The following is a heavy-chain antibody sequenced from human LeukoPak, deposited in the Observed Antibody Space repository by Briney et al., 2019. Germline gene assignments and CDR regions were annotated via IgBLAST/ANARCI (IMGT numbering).Heavy chain of an antibody. V-gene: IGHV4-59*08. D-gene: IGHD3-9*01. J-gene: IGHJ3*02. CDR3: ARQGYDILTGYIDAFDI. CDR1: GGSISSYY. Sequence: PSETLSLTCTGSGGSISSYYWSWIRQPPGKGLEWIGYISYSGSTNYNPSLKSRVTISIDTSKNQFSLKLRSVTAADTAIYYCARQGYDILTGYIDAFDIWGQGTMVTVSS. CDR2: ISYSGST.